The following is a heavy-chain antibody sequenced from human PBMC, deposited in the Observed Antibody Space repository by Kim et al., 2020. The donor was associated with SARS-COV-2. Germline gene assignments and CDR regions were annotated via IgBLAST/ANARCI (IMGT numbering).Heavy chain of an antibody. CDR1: GGTFSSYA. CDR3: ARDFRYNSLTTHGMDV. CDR2: IIPIFGTA. V-gene: IGHV1-69*13. J-gene: IGHJ6*02. D-gene: IGHD3-16*02. Sequence: SVKVSCKASGGTFSSYAISWVRQAPGQGLEWMGGIIPIFGTANYAQKFQGRVTITADESTSTAYMELSSLRSEDTAVYYCARDFRYNSLTTHGMDVWGQGTTVTVSS.